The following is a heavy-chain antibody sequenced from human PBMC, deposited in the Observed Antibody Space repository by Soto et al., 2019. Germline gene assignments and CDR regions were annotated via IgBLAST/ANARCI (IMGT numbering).Heavy chain of an antibody. J-gene: IGHJ4*02. CDR2: IYYSGST. CDR1: GGSISSYY. V-gene: IGHV4-59*01. CDR3: ARARGLRFLEWFFDY. Sequence: SETLSLTCTVSGGSISSYYWSWIRQPPGKGLEWIGYIYYSGSTNYNPSLKSRVTISVDTSKNPFSLKLSSVTAADTAVYYCARARGLRFLEWFFDYWGQGTLVTVSS. D-gene: IGHD3-3*01.